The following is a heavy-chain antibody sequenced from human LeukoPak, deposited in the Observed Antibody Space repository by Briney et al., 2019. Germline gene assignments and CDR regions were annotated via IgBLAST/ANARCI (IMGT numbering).Heavy chain of an antibody. CDR2: ITGSGGNT. J-gene: IGHJ3*02. CDR3: AKGVSSGWYWEQPNDAFDI. CDR1: GFTFSNYA. V-gene: IGHV3-23*01. Sequence: GASLRLSCVASGFTFSNYAMSWVRQAPGKGLEWVSAITGSGGNTYYADSVKGRFTISRDNSKNTVFLQMNSLRAEDTAVYYCAKGVSSGWYWEQPNDAFDIWGQGTMVTVSS. D-gene: IGHD6-19*01.